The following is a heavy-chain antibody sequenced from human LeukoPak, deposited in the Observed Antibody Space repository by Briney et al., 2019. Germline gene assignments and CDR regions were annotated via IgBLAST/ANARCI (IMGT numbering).Heavy chain of an antibody. V-gene: IGHV3-43*02. CDR3: AKELELREGYYYGMDV. J-gene: IGHJ6*02. CDR1: GFTFDDYA. Sequence: GGSLRLSCAASGFTFDDYAMHWVRQAPGKGLEWVSLISGDSGSTYYADSVKGRFTISRDNSKNSLYLQMNSLRTEDTALYYCAKELELREGYYYGMDVWGQGTTVTVSS. CDR2: ISGDSGST. D-gene: IGHD1-7*01.